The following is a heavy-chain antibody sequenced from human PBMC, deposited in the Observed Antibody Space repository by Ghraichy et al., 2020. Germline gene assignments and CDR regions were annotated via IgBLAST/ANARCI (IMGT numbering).Heavy chain of an antibody. CDR2: IGSSSSTI. CDR1: GFTFSTYS. D-gene: IGHD2-15*01. J-gene: IGHJ3*02. V-gene: IGHV3-48*02. CDR3: ARLYCRGGSCYSGDAFDI. Sequence: LSLTCAASGFTFSTYSMNWVRQAPGKGLEWVSYIGSSSSTIYYTASVKGRFTISRDNAKNSLYLQMNSLRDEDTAVYYCARLYCRGGSCYSGDAFDIWGQGTMVTVSS.